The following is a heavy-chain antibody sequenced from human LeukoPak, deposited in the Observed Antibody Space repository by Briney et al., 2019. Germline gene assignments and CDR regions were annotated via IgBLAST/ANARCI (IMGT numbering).Heavy chain of an antibody. J-gene: IGHJ4*02. D-gene: IGHD3-10*01. Sequence: GASVKVSCKASGFTFTDYYLHWVRQAAGQGLEWMGWINPNSGGTNYAQRFQGRVTMTRDTSISAAYMEFSGVTSDDTAVYYCARGPPFGESDYWGQGTLVVVSS. CDR2: INPNSGGT. CDR1: GFTFTDYY. CDR3: ARGPPFGESDY. V-gene: IGHV1-2*02.